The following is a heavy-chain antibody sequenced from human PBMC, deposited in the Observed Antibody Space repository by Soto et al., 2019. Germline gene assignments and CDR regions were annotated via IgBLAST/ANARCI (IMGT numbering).Heavy chain of an antibody. D-gene: IGHD3-22*01. CDR3: ARAARPITMIVEWYFAL. CDR2: IIPIFGTA. Sequence: QVQLVQSGAEVKKPGSSVKVSCKASGGTFSSYAISWVRQAPGQGLEWMGGIIPIFGTANYAQKFQGRVTITADESTSTAYMELSSLRSADTAVYYCARAARPITMIVEWYFALWGRGTLVTVSS. J-gene: IGHJ2*01. V-gene: IGHV1-69*01. CDR1: GGTFSSYA.